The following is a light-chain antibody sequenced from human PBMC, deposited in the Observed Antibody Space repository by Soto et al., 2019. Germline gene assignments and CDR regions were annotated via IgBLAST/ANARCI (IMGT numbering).Light chain of an antibody. CDR3: QSYDSSLSGSVV. J-gene: IGLJ2*01. V-gene: IGLV1-40*01. Sequence: QSVLTQPPSVSGAPGQRVTISCTGSSSNIGAGYDVHWYQQLPGTAPKLLIYGNSNRPSGVPDRISGSKSGTSASLAITGLQAEEEADYYCQSYDSSLSGSVVFGGGTKLTVL. CDR2: GNS. CDR1: SSNIGAGYD.